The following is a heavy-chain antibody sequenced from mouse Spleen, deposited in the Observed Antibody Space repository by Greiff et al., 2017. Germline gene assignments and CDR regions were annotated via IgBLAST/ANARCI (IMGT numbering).Heavy chain of an antibody. J-gene: IGHJ3*01. CDR3: ARGGEIHYYGYWFAY. Sequence: EVQVVESGGGLVKLGGSLKLSCAASGFTFSSYAMSWVRQTPEKRLEWVATISSGGGNTYYPDSVKGRFTISRDNAKNTLYLQMSSLKSEDTAMYYCARGGEIHYYGYWFAYWGQGTLVTVSA. D-gene: IGHD1-2*01. V-gene: IGHV5-9-3*01. CDR1: GFTFSSYA. CDR2: ISSGGGNT.